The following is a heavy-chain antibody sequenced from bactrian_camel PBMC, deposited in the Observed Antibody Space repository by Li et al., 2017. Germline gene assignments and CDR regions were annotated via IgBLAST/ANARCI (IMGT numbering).Heavy chain of an antibody. CDR2: SHTRDGRT. J-gene: IGHJ4*01. V-gene: IGHV3S63*01. D-gene: IGHD2*01. Sequence: VQLVESGGGSVQAGGSLTLSCVASEYTRDYCMAWFRQAPGKKREGVAFSHTRDGRTFYADSVKGRFTISHDNDKHSLYLQMNALLPEDTGTYYCAARSQPGVVPPLVETSYNRWGQGTQVTVS. CDR1: EYTRDYC. CDR3: AARSQPGVVPPLVETSYNR.